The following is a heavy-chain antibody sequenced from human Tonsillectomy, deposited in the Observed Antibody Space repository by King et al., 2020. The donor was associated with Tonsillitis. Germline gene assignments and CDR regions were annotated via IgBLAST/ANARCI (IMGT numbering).Heavy chain of an antibody. CDR2: ISGSGGNT. CDR1: GFTFISYA. J-gene: IGHJ4*02. CDR3: AKVFGYNYGPFDY. Sequence: QLVQSGGGLVHPGGSLRLSCAASGFTFISYAMNWVRQAPGKGLEWVSGISGSGGNTDYADSVKGRFTISRDNSKNTLYLQMNSLRAEDTAVFYCAKVFGYNYGPFDYWGQGTLVTVSS. V-gene: IGHV3-23*04. D-gene: IGHD5-18*01.